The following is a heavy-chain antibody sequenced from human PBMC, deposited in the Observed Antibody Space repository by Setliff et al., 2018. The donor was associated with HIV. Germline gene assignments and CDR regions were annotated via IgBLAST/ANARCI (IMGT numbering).Heavy chain of an antibody. CDR2: ISHSGIT. V-gene: IGHV4-39*07. D-gene: IGHD6-13*01. CDR3: ARVSSSYYFLGAFDS. CDR1: GVSTISSSSSYY. Sequence: PSETMSLTCIVSGVSTISSSSSYYWGWIRQPPGKGLEWIGYISHSGITYYNPSLKSRVTISIDTSKNQFSLKLRSATATDTVLYYCARVSSSYYFLGAFDSWGQGTLVTVS. J-gene: IGHJ4*02.